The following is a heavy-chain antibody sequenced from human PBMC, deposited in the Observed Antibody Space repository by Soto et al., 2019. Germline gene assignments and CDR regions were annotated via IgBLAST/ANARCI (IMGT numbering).Heavy chain of an antibody. CDR2: IYSGGST. CDR3: ARDRRLYCGGDCYYYYFDY. D-gene: IGHD2-21*02. Sequence: GGSLRLSCAASGFTVSSNYMSWVRQAPGKGLEWVSVIYSGGSTYYADSVKGRFTISRDNSKNTLYLQMNSLRAEDTAVYYCARDRRLYCGGDCYYYYFDYWGQGTLVTVSS. CDR1: GFTVSSNY. V-gene: IGHV3-53*01. J-gene: IGHJ4*02.